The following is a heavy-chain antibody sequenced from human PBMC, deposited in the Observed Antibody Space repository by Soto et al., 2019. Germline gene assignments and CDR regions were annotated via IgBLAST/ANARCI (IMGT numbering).Heavy chain of an antibody. CDR1: GFTFSSYG. D-gene: IGHD3-9*01. CDR3: ARGSGYFDWLPPTDYGMDV. Sequence: GGSLRLSCAASGFTFSSYGMHWVRQAPGKGLEWVAVIWYDGSNKYYADSVKGRFTISRDNSKNTLYLQMNSLRAEDTAVYYCARGSGYFDWLPPTDYGMDVWGQGTTVTVSS. CDR2: IWYDGSNK. J-gene: IGHJ6*02. V-gene: IGHV3-33*01.